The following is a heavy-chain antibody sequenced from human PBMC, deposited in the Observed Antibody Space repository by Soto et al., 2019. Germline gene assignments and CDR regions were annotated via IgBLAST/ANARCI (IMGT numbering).Heavy chain of an antibody. V-gene: IGHV3-30-3*01. CDR3: ARDSGVGGSYPYYFDY. D-gene: IGHD1-26*01. Sequence: QVQLVESGGGVVQPGRSLRLSCAASGFTFSSHAMHWVRQAPGKGLEWVAVISYDGTNKHYSDSMKGRFTISRDNSKDTLYLQMNSLRAEDTAVYYCARDSGVGGSYPYYFDYWGQGTLVTVSS. CDR2: ISYDGTNK. J-gene: IGHJ4*02. CDR1: GFTFSSHA.